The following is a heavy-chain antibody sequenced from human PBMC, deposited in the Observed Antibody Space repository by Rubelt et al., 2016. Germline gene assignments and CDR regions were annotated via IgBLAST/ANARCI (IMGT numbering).Heavy chain of an antibody. J-gene: IGHJ6*02. D-gene: IGHD5-24*01. CDR3: ARDWGDPRVEIHYGMDV. CDR1: GFIFSNYA. CDR2: IWYDGSDK. Sequence: GRSLRLSCAPSGFIFSNYAMHWVRQAPGKGLEWVAIIWYDGSDKYYSDSVQGRFTISRDHSKNTLYLQMNSLRADDTAVYYCARDWGDPRVEIHYGMDVWGQGTTVTVSS. V-gene: IGHV3-33*01.